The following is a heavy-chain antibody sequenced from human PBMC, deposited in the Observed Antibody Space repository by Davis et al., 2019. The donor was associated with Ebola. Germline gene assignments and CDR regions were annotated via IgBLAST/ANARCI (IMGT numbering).Heavy chain of an antibody. Sequence: PGGSLRLSCAASGFTFSSSAMSWVRQAPGKGLEWVSSIRGNGDSTFYADSVEGRFTISRDNSKNTVYLQMNSLRADDTAIYYCAKDSRSSYGAYPGGVFDYWGQGTPVTVSS. CDR3: AKDSRSSYGAYPGGVFDY. CDR2: IRGNGDST. V-gene: IGHV3-23*01. D-gene: IGHD2-8*02. CDR1: GFTFSSSA. J-gene: IGHJ4*02.